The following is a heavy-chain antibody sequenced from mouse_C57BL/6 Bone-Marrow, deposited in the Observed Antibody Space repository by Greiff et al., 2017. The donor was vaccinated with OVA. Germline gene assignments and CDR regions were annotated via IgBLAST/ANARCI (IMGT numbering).Heavy chain of an antibody. CDR2: IYPGSGST. V-gene: IGHV1-55*01. CDR3: ARQGHYSNYLY. Sequence: VKLQQPGAELVKPGASVKMSCKASGYTFTSYWITWVKQRPGQGLEWIGDIYPGSGSTNYNEKFKSKATLTVDTSSSTAYMQLSSLTSEDSAVYYCARQGHYSNYLYWGQGTTLTVSS. J-gene: IGHJ2*01. CDR1: GYTFTSYW. D-gene: IGHD2-5*01.